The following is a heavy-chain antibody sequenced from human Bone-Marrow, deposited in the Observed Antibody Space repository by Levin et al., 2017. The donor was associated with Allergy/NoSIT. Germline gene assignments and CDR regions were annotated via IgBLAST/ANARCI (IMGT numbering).Heavy chain of an antibody. CDR3: AKGRGGDYYYGVDV. Sequence: GGSLRLSCVASGFIFSGYAMNWVRQAPGKGLEWVSLITGSGINKYYADSVKGRFTISINNSNNMVYLQMDSLRAEDTAVYDCAKGRGGDYYYGVDVWGQGTTVTVSS. CDR1: GFIFSGYA. J-gene: IGHJ6*02. D-gene: IGHD3-10*01. CDR2: ITGSGINK. V-gene: IGHV3-23*01.